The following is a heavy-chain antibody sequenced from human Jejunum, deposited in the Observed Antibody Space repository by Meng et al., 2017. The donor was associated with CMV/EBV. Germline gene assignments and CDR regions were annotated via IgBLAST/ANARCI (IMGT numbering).Heavy chain of an antibody. CDR3: ARDRTVSRFLEDYYYYGMDV. CDR1: YS. CDR2: ISTSGSSI. Sequence: YSMNGVRRAPGKGLEWISYISTSGSSIYYADSVKGRFTISRDDAKNSLSLQMNSLRAEDTAVYYCARDRTVSRFLEDYYYYGMDVWGQGTTVTAP. J-gene: IGHJ6*02. D-gene: IGHD3-3*01. V-gene: IGHV3-48*04.